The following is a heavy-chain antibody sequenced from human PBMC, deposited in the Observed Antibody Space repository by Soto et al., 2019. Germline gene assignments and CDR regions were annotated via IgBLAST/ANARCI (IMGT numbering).Heavy chain of an antibody. J-gene: IGHJ4*02. D-gene: IGHD6-13*01. CDR3: ARVGEGSSSWGLDY. CDR1: GGTFSSYA. CDR2: VIPIFGTA. V-gene: IGHV1-69*01. Sequence: QVQLVQSGAEVKKPGSSVKVSCKASGGTFSSYAISWVRQAPGQGLEWMGGVIPIFGTANYAQKFQGRVTITADESTSTDYMELSSLRSEDTAVYYWARVGEGSSSWGLDYGDQGTLDTFSS.